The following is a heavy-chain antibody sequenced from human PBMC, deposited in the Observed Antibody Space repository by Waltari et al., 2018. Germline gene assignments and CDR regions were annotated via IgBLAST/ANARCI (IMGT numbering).Heavy chain of an antibody. D-gene: IGHD6-25*01. V-gene: IGHV3-66*02. CDR2: IYSSGST. CDR3: ARDPPGVAAAGPGRG. CDR1: GITVGNNY. Sequence: EVQLVESGGGLVQPGGSLRLYCSASGITVGNNYMSWVRQAPGKGLELISLIYSSGSTYYADSVKGRFTISRDNSKNTLYLQMNSLRSEDTAVYFCARDPPGVAAAGPGRGWGQGTLVTVSS. J-gene: IGHJ4*02.